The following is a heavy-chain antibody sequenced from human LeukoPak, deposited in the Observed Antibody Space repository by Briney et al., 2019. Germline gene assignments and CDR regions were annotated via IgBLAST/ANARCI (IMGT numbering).Heavy chain of an antibody. CDR3: ARQNSGFIAAAGRFDY. D-gene: IGHD6-13*01. CDR1: GGSISSSSYY. CDR2: IYYSGST. J-gene: IGHJ4*02. Sequence: PSETLSLTCTVSGGSISSSSYYWGWIRQPPGKGLEWIGCIYYSGSTYYNPSLKSRVTISVDTSKNQFSLKLSSVTAADTAVYYCARQNSGFIAAAGRFDYWGQGTLVTVSS. V-gene: IGHV4-39*01.